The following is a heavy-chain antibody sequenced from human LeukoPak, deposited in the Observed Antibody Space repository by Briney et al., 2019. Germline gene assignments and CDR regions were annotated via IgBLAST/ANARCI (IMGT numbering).Heavy chain of an antibody. CDR1: TFSFSRYP. CDR3: ATRYCTIPACRASSYHCMDN. D-gene: IGHD2-8*01. J-gene: IGHJ6*03. Sequence: GGSLRLSCVASTFSFSRYPMGWVRQAPGKGLEWVANIKQDGSEAYYVDSVKGRFTVSRDNAKNSLYLQLNSLGAEDTAVYYCATRYCTIPACRASSYHCMDNWGKGTTVTVSS. CDR2: IKQDGSEA. V-gene: IGHV3-7*01.